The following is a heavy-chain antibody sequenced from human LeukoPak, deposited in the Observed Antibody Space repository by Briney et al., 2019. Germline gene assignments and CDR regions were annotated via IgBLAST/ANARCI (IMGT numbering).Heavy chain of an antibody. CDR3: AREISSGWSYFDY. V-gene: IGHV1-2*02. Sequence: ASVKVSCKASGYTFTGCYMHWVRQAPGQGLEWMGWINPNSGGTNYAQKFQGRVTMTRDTSISTAYMELSRLRSDDTAVYYCAREISSGWSYFDYWGQGTLVTVSS. CDR2: INPNSGGT. J-gene: IGHJ4*02. D-gene: IGHD6-19*01. CDR1: GYTFTGCY.